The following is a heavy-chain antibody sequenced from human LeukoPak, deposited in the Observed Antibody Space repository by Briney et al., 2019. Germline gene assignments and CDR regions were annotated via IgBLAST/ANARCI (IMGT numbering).Heavy chain of an antibody. D-gene: IGHD3-10*01. CDR1: GYTFTMYY. V-gene: IGHV1-2*02. J-gene: IGHJ5*02. Sequence: SVTVSYMPSGYTFTMYYMHWVRQAPEHGIEWMGWINPNSGGTKYAQKIQGTATTTRDTPVNTAYMELSGLRSDETAVYYCAMANMVRGVVLFFDRNWFDPWGQGTLVTVSS. CDR3: AMANMVRGVVLFFDRNWFDP. CDR2: INPNSGGT.